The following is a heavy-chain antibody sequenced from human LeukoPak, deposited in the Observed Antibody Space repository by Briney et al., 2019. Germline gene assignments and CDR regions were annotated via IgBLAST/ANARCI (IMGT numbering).Heavy chain of an antibody. V-gene: IGHV4-31*03. Sequence: SETLSLTCTVSGGSISSDGYYWSWIRQHPGKGLEWIGYIYYGGGTYYNPSLKSRVTISVDTSKNQFSLKLSSVTAADTAVYYCAREGIYYFDYWGQGTLVTVSS. CDR3: AREGIYYFDY. CDR1: GGSISSDGYY. J-gene: IGHJ4*02. D-gene: IGHD3-10*01. CDR2: IYYGGGT.